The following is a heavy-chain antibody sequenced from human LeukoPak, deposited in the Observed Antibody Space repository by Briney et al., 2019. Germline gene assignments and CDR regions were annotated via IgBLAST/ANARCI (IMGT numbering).Heavy chain of an antibody. J-gene: IGHJ4*02. CDR1: GYTFTDYY. CDR3: ARGPITPKY. D-gene: IGHD5-24*01. Sequence: ASVKVSCKASGYTFTDYYIHWVRQAPGQGLEWMGWISPSSGGTNYAQKFQGRVTMTRDTSISTVYVELSRLRSDDTAMYYCARGPITPKYWGQGTLVTVSS. V-gene: IGHV1-2*02. CDR2: ISPSSGGT.